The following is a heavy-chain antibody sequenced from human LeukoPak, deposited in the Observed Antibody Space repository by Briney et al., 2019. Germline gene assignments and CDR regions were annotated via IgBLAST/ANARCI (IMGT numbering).Heavy chain of an antibody. CDR1: GYTFTGYY. CDR3: ARGWEYQLLLRGRGWFDP. V-gene: IGHV1-2*02. Sequence: GASVKVSCKASGYTFTGYYMHWVRQAPGQGLEGMGWINPNSGGTNYAQKFQGSVTMTRDTSISTAYMQLSRLRSDDTAVYYCARGWEYQLLLRGRGWFDPWGQGTLVTVSS. D-gene: IGHD2-2*01. J-gene: IGHJ5*02. CDR2: INPNSGGT.